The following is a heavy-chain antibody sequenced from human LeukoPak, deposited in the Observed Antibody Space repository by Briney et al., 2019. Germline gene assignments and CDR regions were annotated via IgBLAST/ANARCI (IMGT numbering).Heavy chain of an antibody. CDR1: GFTFSSYA. D-gene: IGHD1-20*01. CDR3: ARGKPVTGTPDYYSYGMDV. J-gene: IGHJ6*02. V-gene: IGHV3-23*01. CDR2: ISGSGGST. Sequence: GGSLRLSCAASGFTFSSYAMSWVRQAPGKGLEWVSAISGSGGSTYYADSVKGRFTISRDNSKNTLYLQMNSLRAEDTALYYCARGKPVTGTPDYYSYGMDVWGQGTMVTVSS.